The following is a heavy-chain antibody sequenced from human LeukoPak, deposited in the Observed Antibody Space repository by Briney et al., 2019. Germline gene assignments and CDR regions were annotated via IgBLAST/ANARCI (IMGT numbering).Heavy chain of an antibody. D-gene: IGHD6-19*01. J-gene: IGHJ4*02. CDR1: GFIFSSFW. CDR3: ARDGYINGWKFDY. CDR2: IKQDGNEK. Sequence: GGSLRLSCTASGFIFSSFWMSWVRQTPGKGLEWVAYIKQDGNEKYYVDSVKGRFTISRDNAKNSLYLQMNILRVEDTAVYYCARDGYINGWKFDYWAREGWSPSPQ. V-gene: IGHV3-7*01.